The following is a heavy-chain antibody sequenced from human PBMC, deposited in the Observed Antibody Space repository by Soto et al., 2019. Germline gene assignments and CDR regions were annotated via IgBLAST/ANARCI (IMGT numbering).Heavy chain of an antibody. Sequence: GGSLRLSCAASGFTFSSYAMSWVRQAPGKGLEWVSAISGSGGSTYYADSVKGRFTISRDNSKNTLYLQMNSLRAEDTAVYYCAKDFSSWYRCDIDYWGQGTLVTVSS. D-gene: IGHD6-13*01. J-gene: IGHJ4*02. V-gene: IGHV3-23*01. CDR1: GFTFSSYA. CDR3: AKDFSSWYRCDIDY. CDR2: ISGSGGST.